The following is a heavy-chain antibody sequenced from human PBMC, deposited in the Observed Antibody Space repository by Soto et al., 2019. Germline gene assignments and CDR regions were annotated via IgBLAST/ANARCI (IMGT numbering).Heavy chain of an antibody. V-gene: IGHV4-31*03. CDR2: IYYSGAT. D-gene: IGHD7-27*01. J-gene: IGHJ4*02. CDR1: GDSMGSGGHY. CDR3: ARDKDLDPTVWGY. Sequence: QVQLQESGPGLVKPSQTLSLTCTVSGDSMGSGGHYYNWIRLLPGKGLEWIGYIYYSGATHYNPSLRGRVSISIDTSNNHFSLRLISVTAADTALYFCARDKDLDPTVWGYWGQGTQVTVSS.